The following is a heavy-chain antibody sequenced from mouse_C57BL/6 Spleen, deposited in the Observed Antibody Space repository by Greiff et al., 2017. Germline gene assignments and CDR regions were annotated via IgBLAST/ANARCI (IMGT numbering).Heavy chain of an antibody. CDR1: GYTFTNYW. CDR3: ARGGDSSGYGDYFDY. V-gene: IGHV1-63*01. J-gene: IGHJ2*01. CDR2: IYPGGGYT. Sequence: QVHVKQSGAELVRPGTSVKMSCKASGYTFTNYWIGWAKQRPGHGLEWIGDIYPGGGYTNYNEKFKGKATLTADKSSSTAYMQFSSLTSEDSAIYYCARGGDSSGYGDYFDYWGQGTTLTVSS. D-gene: IGHD3-2*02.